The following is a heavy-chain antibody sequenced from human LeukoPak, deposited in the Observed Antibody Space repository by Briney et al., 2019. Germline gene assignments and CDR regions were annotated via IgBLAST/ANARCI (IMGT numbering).Heavy chain of an antibody. CDR1: GFTFSSYA. V-gene: IGHV3-30-3*01. J-gene: IGHJ3*02. Sequence: GGSLRLSCAASGFTFSSYAMYWVRQAPGKGLEWVAGISYDGSNEYYADSVKGRFTSSRDNSKNTLYLQMNSLRAEDTAVYYCARDYYHTADAFDIWGQGTMVTVSS. D-gene: IGHD3-22*01. CDR2: ISYDGSNE. CDR3: ARDYYHTADAFDI.